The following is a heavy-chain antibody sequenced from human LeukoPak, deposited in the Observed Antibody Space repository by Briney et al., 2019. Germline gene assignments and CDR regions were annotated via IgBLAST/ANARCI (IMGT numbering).Heavy chain of an antibody. J-gene: IGHJ4*02. CDR3: ARTAAGPEY. V-gene: IGHV3-74*01. D-gene: IGHD6-19*01. Sequence: GGSLRLSCVASEFTISSYWMHWVRQAPGKGLVWVSRISSDGSTTNYADSVKGRFTISRDNAKNTLYLQMNSLTGEDTAVYFCARTAAGPEYWGQGTRVTVSS. CDR1: EFTISSYW. CDR2: ISSDGSTT.